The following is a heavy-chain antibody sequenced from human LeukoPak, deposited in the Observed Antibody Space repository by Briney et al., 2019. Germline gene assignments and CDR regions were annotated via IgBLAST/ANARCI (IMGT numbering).Heavy chain of an antibody. CDR1: GGSISCSSYY. V-gene: IGHV4-39*01. CDR3: ARSYYDFWSGYCFDY. Sequence: SETLSLTCTVSGGSISCSSYYWGWIRQPPGKGLEWIGSIYYSGSTYYNPSLKSRVTISVDTSKNQFSLKLSSVTAADTAVYYCARSYYDFWSGYCFDYWGQGTLVTVSS. D-gene: IGHD3-3*01. CDR2: IYYSGST. J-gene: IGHJ4*02.